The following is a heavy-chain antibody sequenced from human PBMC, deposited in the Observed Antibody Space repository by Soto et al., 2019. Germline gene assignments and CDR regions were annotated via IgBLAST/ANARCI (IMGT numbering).Heavy chain of an antibody. V-gene: IGHV3-23*01. J-gene: IGHJ4*02. CDR3: AKDFTPDGYWDFDY. Sequence: TGGSLRLSCAASGFTFSTYTMSWVRQAPGKGLEWVSAVLPTGSNTFYTDSVQGRFTISRDNSQNTLYLQMNNLRGEDTAVYYCAKDFTPDGYWDFDYWGQGTLVTVSS. D-gene: IGHD4-17*01. CDR1: GFTFSTYT. CDR2: VLPTGSNT.